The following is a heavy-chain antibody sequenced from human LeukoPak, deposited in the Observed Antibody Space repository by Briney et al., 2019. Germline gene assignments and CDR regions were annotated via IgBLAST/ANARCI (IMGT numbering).Heavy chain of an antibody. J-gene: IGHJ4*02. Sequence: GRSLRLSCAASGFTFSSYGMHWVRQAPGKGLEWVAVISYDGSKKYYADSVKGRFTISRDNSKNTLYLQMNSLRVEDTALYLCAAGDRNGWYFEYWGQGTLVTVSS. D-gene: IGHD6-19*01. CDR2: ISYDGSKK. CDR1: GFTFSSYG. V-gene: IGHV3-30*03. CDR3: AAGDRNGWYFEY.